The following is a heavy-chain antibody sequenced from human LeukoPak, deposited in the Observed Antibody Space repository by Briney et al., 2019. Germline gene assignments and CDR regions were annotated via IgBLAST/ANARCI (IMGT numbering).Heavy chain of an antibody. J-gene: IGHJ4*02. CDR1: GGSFSGYY. D-gene: IGHD4-11*01. CDR3: ARGYSNLDY. Sequence: SETLSLTCAVYGGSFSGYYWSWIRQPPGKGLEWIGEINHSGSTNYNPTLKCRVTISIDTTKNQFSLKLSSVTAADTAVYYCARGYSNLDYWGQGTLVTVSS. V-gene: IGHV4-34*01. CDR2: INHSGST.